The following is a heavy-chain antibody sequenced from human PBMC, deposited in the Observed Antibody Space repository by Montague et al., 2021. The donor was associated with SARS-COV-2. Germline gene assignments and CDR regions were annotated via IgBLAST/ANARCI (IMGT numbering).Heavy chain of an antibody. J-gene: IGHJ4*02. V-gene: IGHV4-39*01. CDR2: ISYSGTT. Sequence: SETLSLTCTVSGGSISSTTYRWGWIRQPPGKGLEWIGFISYSGTTFYNPSLKSRTSMSVDTPKSQFSLNLTSVTAADTAVYYCARHYGSSLDSWGQGILVAVSS. D-gene: IGHD4-17*01. CDR3: ARHYGSSLDS. CDR1: GGSISSTTYR.